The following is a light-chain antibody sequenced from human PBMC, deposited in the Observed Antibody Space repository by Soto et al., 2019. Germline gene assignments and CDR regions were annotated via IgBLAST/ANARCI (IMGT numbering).Light chain of an antibody. V-gene: IGKV3-11*01. Sequence: EIVLTQSPATLSLSPGERATLSCRASQSVSSYLAWYQQKPGQAPRLLIYDAYTRATGIPARFSGSGSGTDYTLTSSSLEPEDFAVYYCQQRSNWPLTFGPGTKVHIK. CDR1: QSVSSY. CDR2: DAY. J-gene: IGKJ3*01. CDR3: QQRSNWPLT.